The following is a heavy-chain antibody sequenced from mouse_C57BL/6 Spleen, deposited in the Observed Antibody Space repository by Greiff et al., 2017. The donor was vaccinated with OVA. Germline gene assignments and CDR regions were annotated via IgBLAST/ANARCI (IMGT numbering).Heavy chain of an antibody. CDR3: ARVPDSSGPAWLAY. CDR1: GFNIKDYY. Sequence: EVQLQQSGAELVKPGASVKLSCTASGFNIKDYYMHWVKQRTEQGLEWIGRIDPEDGETKYAPKFQGKATLTADTSSNTAYLQLSSLTSEDTAVYYCARVPDSSGPAWLAYWGQGTLVTVSA. V-gene: IGHV14-2*01. J-gene: IGHJ3*01. CDR2: IDPEDGET. D-gene: IGHD3-2*02.